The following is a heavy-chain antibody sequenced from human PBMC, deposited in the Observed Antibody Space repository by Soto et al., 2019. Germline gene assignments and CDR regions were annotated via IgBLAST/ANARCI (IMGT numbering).Heavy chain of an antibody. Sequence: ASVKVSCKASGYTFTSYDINWVRQATGQGLEWMGWMNPNSGDTGYAQKFQGRVTMTRNTSISTAYMELSSLRSEDTAVYFCARGSRNTGYYLYYFVSWGQGAL. D-gene: IGHD3-9*01. V-gene: IGHV1-8*01. CDR1: GYTFTSYD. CDR2: MNPNSGDT. J-gene: IGHJ4*02. CDR3: ARGSRNTGYYLYYFVS.